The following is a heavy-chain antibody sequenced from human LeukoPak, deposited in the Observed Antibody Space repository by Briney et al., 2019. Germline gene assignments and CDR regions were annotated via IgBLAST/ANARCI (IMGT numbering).Heavy chain of an antibody. J-gene: IGHJ6*03. CDR3: ARQPPRWELQYYYYYMDV. Sequence: SETLSLTCAVSGYPISSGYYWGWIRQPPGKGLEWIGSIYHSGSTYYNPSLKSRVTISVDTSKNQFSLKLSSVTAADTAVYYCARQPPRWELQYYYYYMDVWGKGTTVTVSS. V-gene: IGHV4-38-2*01. CDR2: IYHSGST. D-gene: IGHD1-26*01. CDR1: GYPISSGYY.